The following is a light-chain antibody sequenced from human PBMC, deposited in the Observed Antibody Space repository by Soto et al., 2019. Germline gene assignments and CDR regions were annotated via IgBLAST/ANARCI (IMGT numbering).Light chain of an antibody. Sequence: KLSAGTVSLKKGERATLSCRAIQSVSSSYLAWYQQKPGQAPRLLIYGASSRATGIPDRFSGSGSGTDFTLSVSGLETEDFATYYCQQRTNSPPWTFGQGT. CDR2: GAS. CDR1: QSVSSSY. V-gene: IGKV3D-20*02. J-gene: IGKJ1*01. CDR3: QQRTNSPPWT.